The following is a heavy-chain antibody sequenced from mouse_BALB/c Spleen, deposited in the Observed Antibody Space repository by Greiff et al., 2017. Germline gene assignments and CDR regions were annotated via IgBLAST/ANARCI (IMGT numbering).Heavy chain of an antibody. D-gene: IGHD1-1*01. Sequence: DVQLQESGAELVKPGASVKLSCTASGFNIKDTYMHWVKQRPEQGLEWIGRIDPANGNTKYDPKFQGKATITADTSSNTAYLQLSSLTSEDTAVYYCARCAPYYSGSSPPWDSDVWGAGTTVTVSP. CDR2: IDPANGNT. CDR3: ARCAPYYSGSSPPWDSDV. J-gene: IGHJ1*01. V-gene: IGHV14-3*02. CDR1: GFNIKDTY.